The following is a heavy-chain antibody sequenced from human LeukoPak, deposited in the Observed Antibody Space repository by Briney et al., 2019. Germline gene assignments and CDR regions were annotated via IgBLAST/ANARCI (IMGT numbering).Heavy chain of an antibody. V-gene: IGHV4-59*11. CDR2: INYSGST. D-gene: IGHD1-14*01. J-gene: IGHJ4*02. Sequence: PSETLTLTCSVSGASISSHYWSWIRQPPGKGLEWIGYINYSGSTNCNPSLTSRVTISLDPSKNQFSMKLIAVTAPDTAVYYCSRAGTGFKIPGAYWGQGTLVTVSS. CDR3: SRAGTGFKIPGAY. CDR1: GASISSHY.